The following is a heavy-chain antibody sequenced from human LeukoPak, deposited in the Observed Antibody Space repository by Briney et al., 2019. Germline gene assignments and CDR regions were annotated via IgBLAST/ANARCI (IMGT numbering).Heavy chain of an antibody. CDR1: GSTFSDYY. V-gene: IGHV3-11*01. CDR2: ISSSGSTI. CDR3: ARRRYNWNAIDY. J-gene: IGHJ4*02. D-gene: IGHD1-20*01. Sequence: PGGSLRLSCAASGSTFSDYYMSWLRQAPGKGLEWVSYISSSGSTIYYADSVKGRFTISRDNAKNSLYLQMNSLRAEDTAVYYCARRRYNWNAIDYWGQGTLVTVSS.